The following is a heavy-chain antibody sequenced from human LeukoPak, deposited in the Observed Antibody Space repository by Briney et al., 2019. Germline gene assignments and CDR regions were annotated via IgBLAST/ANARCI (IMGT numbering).Heavy chain of an antibody. D-gene: IGHD6-6*01. CDR1: GYTFTSYY. V-gene: IGHV1-46*01. Sequence: GASVKVSCKASGYTFTSYYMHWVRQAPGQGLEWMGIFNPSGGSTSYAQKFQGRVTMTRDTSTSTVYMELSSLRSEDTAVYYCARWSSIAALDYWGQGTLVTVSS. CDR3: ARWSSIAALDY. CDR2: FNPSGGST. J-gene: IGHJ4*02.